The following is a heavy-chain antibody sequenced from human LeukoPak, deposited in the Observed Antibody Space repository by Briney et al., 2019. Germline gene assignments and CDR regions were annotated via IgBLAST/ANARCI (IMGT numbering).Heavy chain of an antibody. D-gene: IGHD3-22*01. CDR2: INPNSGGT. CDR1: GYTFTSYD. V-gene: IGHV1-2*04. Sequence: GASVKVSCKASGYTFTSYDINWVRQATGQGLEWMGWINPNSGGTNYAQKFQGWVTMTRDTSISTAYMELSRLRSDDTAVYYCAVNYYDSSGYYNDYWGQGTLVTVSS. J-gene: IGHJ4*02. CDR3: AVNYYDSSGYYNDY.